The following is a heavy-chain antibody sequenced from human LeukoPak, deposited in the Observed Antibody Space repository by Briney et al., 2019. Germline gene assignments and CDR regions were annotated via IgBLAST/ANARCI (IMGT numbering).Heavy chain of an antibody. D-gene: IGHD2-21*02. V-gene: IGHV1-46*01. CDR3: ARGTYCGGDCNSLGGNYYFDY. J-gene: IGHJ4*02. CDR2: INPSGGST. CDR1: GYIFTNYH. Sequence: GASVKVSCKASGYIFTNYHIHWVRQAPGQGLEWMGIINPSGGSTNYAQKFQGRVTLTRDTSTSTVYMELSSLRSDDTAVYYCARGTYCGGDCNSLGGNYYFDYWGQGTLVTVSS.